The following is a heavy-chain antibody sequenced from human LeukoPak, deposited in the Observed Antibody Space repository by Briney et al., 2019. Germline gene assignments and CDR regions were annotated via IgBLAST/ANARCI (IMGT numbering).Heavy chain of an antibody. Sequence: GGSLRLSCAASGFTFSRFSMHWVREAPGRGLVWVSRISSDGISTNYADSVKGRFTISRDNSKNTLYLQMNSLRAEDTAVYFCAKDSYSFHTNDYYSHFDYWGQGTLVTVSS. CDR3: AKDSYSFHTNDYYSHFDY. CDR1: GFTFSRFS. CDR2: ISSDGIST. D-gene: IGHD3-22*01. J-gene: IGHJ4*02. V-gene: IGHV3-74*01.